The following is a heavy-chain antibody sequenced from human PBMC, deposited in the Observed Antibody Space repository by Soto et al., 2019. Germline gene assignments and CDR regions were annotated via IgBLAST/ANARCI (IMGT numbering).Heavy chain of an antibody. D-gene: IGHD6-13*01. Sequence: QVQLVQSGAEVKKPGASVKVSCKASGYTFTSYGISWVRQAPGQGLEWMGWISAYNGNTNYAQKLQGRVTMTTDTPTSTAYMGLRSLRSDDTAVYYCARDPPTIASAGREEYWGQGTRVTVSS. CDR2: ISAYNGNT. V-gene: IGHV1-18*01. J-gene: IGHJ4*02. CDR3: ARDPPTIASAGREEY. CDR1: GYTFTSYG.